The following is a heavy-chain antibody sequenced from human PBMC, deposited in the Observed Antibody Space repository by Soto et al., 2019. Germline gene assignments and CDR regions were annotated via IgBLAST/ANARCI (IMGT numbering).Heavy chain of an antibody. D-gene: IGHD3-10*01. J-gene: IGHJ4*02. CDR2: ISSSSSTI. CDR1: GFTFSSYS. Sequence: GGSLRLSCAASGFTFSSYSMNWVRQAPGKGLEWVSYISSSSSTIYYADSVKGRFTISRDNAKNSLYLQMNSLRAEDTAVYYCASYFNYYGSGSYFIIYYWGQGTLVTVSS. CDR3: ASYFNYYGSGSYFIIYY. V-gene: IGHV3-48*01.